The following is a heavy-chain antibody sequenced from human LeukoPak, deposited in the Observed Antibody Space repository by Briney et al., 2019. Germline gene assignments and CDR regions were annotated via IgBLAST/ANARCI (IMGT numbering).Heavy chain of an antibody. CDR1: GGTFSSYA. Sequence: ASVKVSCKASGGTFSSYAISWVRQAPGQGLEWMGGIMPISGTANYAQKFQGRVTITADKPTNTAYMELRSLRSEDTAVYYRARGGSFNDYGDYRGWFDPWGQGTLVTVSS. CDR3: ARGGSFNDYGDYRGWFDP. D-gene: IGHD4-17*01. CDR2: IMPISGTA. J-gene: IGHJ5*02. V-gene: IGHV1-69*06.